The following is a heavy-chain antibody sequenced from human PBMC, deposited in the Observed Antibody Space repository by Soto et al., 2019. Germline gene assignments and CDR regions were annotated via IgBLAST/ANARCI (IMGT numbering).Heavy chain of an antibody. CDR2: IYYSGST. V-gene: IGHV4-39*01. Sequence: QLQLQESGPGLVKPSETLSLTCTVSGGSISSSSYYWGWIRQPPGKGLEWIGSIYYSGSTYYNPSLKSRVTISVDTSKNQFSLKLSSVTAADTAVYYCARQGLFENDSSGVIDDAFDIWGQGTMVTVSS. CDR3: ARQGLFENDSSGVIDDAFDI. CDR1: GGSISSSSYY. D-gene: IGHD3-22*01. J-gene: IGHJ3*02.